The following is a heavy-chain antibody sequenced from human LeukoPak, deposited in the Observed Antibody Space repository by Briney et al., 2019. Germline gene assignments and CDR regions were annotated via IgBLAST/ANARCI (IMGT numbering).Heavy chain of an antibody. CDR1: GDSISNYY. Sequence: SETLSLTCTVSGDSISNYYWSWIRQPAGKGLEWIGYIYYSGSTNYNPSLKSRVTISVDTSKNQFSLKLSSVTAADTAVYYCARSIVPAAIDYWGQGTLVTVSS. D-gene: IGHD2-2*01. J-gene: IGHJ4*02. V-gene: IGHV4-59*01. CDR2: IYYSGST. CDR3: ARSIVPAAIDY.